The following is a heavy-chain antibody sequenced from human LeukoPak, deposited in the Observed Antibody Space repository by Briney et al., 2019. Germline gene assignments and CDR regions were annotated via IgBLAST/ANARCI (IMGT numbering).Heavy chain of an antibody. V-gene: IGHV4-34*01. Sequence: LETLSLTCAVYGGSFSGYYWSWIRQPPGKGLEWIGEINHSGSTNYNPSLKSRVTISVDTSKNQFSLKLSSVTAADTAVYYCARGRLTYYYDSSGYPLFDPWGQGTLVTVSS. CDR3: ARGRLTYYYDSSGYPLFDP. D-gene: IGHD3-22*01. J-gene: IGHJ5*02. CDR2: INHSGST. CDR1: GGSFSGYY.